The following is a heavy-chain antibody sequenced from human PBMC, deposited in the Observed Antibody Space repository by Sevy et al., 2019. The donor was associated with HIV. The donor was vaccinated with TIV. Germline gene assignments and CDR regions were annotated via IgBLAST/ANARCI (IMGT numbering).Heavy chain of an antibody. D-gene: IGHD3-16*01. J-gene: IGHJ6*02. V-gene: IGHV3-30*18. CDR1: GFTFSTYD. Sequence: GGSLRLSCAASGFTFSTYDMHWVRQAPGKGLEWVAIISHVGSYRYYADSVRGRFSMSIDSSKNTLYLQMSGLSFEDTAVYYCAKNRPPGGSYFSRHGMDVWGRGTTVTVSS. CDR2: ISHVGSYR. CDR3: AKNRPPGGSYFSRHGMDV.